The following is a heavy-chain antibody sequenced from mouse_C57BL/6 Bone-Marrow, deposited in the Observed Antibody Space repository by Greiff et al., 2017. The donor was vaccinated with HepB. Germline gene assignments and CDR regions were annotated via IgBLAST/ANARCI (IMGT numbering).Heavy chain of an antibody. D-gene: IGHD2-5*01. CDR3: AYYSNL. V-gene: IGHV1-26*01. Sequence: VQLQQSGPELVKPGASVKISCKASGYTFTDYYMNWVKQSHGKSLEWIGDINPNNGGTSYNQKFKGKATLTVDKSSSTADMELRSLTSEDSAVYYCAYYSNLWGQGTTLTVSS. CDR1: GYTFTDYY. CDR2: INPNNGGT. J-gene: IGHJ2*01.